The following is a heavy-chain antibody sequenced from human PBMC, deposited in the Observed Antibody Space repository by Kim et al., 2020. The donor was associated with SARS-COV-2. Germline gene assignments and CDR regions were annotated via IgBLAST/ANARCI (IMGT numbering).Heavy chain of an antibody. CDR3: VGQDYYDSSGYPD. Sequence: ADSVKGRFTISRDNSKNTLYLQMSSLGAEDTAVYYCVGQDYYDSSGYPDWGQGTLVTVSS. D-gene: IGHD3-22*01. V-gene: IGHV3-64D*06. J-gene: IGHJ4*02.